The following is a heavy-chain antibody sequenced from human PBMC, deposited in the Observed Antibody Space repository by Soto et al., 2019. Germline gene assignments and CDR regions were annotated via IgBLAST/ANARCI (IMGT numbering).Heavy chain of an antibody. CDR3: AKDSNKYSSSLRGRYFDY. D-gene: IGHD3-22*01. CDR2: ISGGGSTA. CDR1: GFTFTSYV. J-gene: IGHJ4*02. V-gene: IGHV3-23*01. Sequence: EMELLESGGGLVQPGGSLKLSCAASGFTFTSYVMSWVRQAPGKGLEWVAGISGGGSTAFYADSVKGRFTISRDNAKNTLVLQMDSLRAEDTAIYYCAKDSNKYSSSLRGRYFDYWGQGTLVTVSS.